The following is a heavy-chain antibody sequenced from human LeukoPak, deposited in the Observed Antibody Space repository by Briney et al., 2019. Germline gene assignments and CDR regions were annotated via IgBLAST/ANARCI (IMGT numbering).Heavy chain of an antibody. CDR1: GYSFPNYW. D-gene: IGHD3-16*02. CDR3: ARSRAEKVPVWGSYRHHDAFDI. Sequence: GEPLKISCKGSGYSFPNYWIGWVRPLPGKGLEWMGIIYPGDSDTTYKPSFQGQVTISADKSISTAYLQWSSLKASDTAMYYCARSRAEKVPVWGSYRHHDAFDIWGQGTRVTVSS. CDR2: IYPGDSDT. V-gene: IGHV5-51*01. J-gene: IGHJ3*02.